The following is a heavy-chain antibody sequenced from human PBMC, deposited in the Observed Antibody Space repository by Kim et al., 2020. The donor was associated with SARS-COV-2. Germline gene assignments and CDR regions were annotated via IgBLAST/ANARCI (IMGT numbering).Heavy chain of an antibody. CDR2: ISSSGSTI. D-gene: IGHD2-15*01. Sequence: GGSLRLSCAASGFTFSSYEMNWVRQAPGKGLEWVSYISSSGSTIYYADSVKGRFTISRDNAKNSLYLQMNSLRAEDTAVYYCARGSDIVVVVAATDDGFDLWGRGTLVTVSS. CDR1: GFTFSSYE. V-gene: IGHV3-48*03. J-gene: IGHJ2*01. CDR3: ARGSDIVVVVAATDDGFDL.